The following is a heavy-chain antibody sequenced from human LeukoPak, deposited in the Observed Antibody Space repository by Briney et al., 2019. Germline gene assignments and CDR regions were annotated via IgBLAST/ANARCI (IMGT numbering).Heavy chain of an antibody. CDR1: GYTFTSYG. CDR3: ARSTSGSYYWFDP. D-gene: IGHD1-26*01. CDR2: ISAYNGNT. Sequence: GASVKVSCKASGYTFTSYGISWVRQAPGQGLEWMGWISAYNGNTNYAQKFQGRVTMTRDTSISTAYMELSRLRSDDTAVYYCARSTSGSYYWFDPWGQGTLVTVSS. J-gene: IGHJ5*02. V-gene: IGHV1-18*01.